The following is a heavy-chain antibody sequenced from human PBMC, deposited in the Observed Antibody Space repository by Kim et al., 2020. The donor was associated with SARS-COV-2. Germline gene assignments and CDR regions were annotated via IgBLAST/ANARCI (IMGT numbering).Heavy chain of an antibody. CDR1: GYTFTSNS. D-gene: IGHD1-26*01. CDR3: GRGGEVRGKWEY. CDR2: INGGNGDT. Sequence: ASVKVSCKASGYTFTSNSIHWVRQAPGQRLEWMGRINGGNGDTTYSQNFQGRVTITRDTSATIVYLELSSLSSEDTAVYYCGRGGEVRGKWEYWGQGTLVIVSS. J-gene: IGHJ4*02. V-gene: IGHV1-3*01.